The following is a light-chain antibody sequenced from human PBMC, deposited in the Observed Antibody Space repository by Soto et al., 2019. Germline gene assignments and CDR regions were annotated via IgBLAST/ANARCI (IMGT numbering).Light chain of an antibody. Sequence: QSALIQPVSVSGSPGQSITISCTGTSSDVGGYNYVSWYQQFPGKAPKLLIYGVTNRPSGISDRFYGAKSGNMAFLTFSGLQADVDADYYCSSYRSGGAVVFGGGTKVTVL. CDR1: SSDVGGYNY. CDR3: SSYRSGGAVV. V-gene: IGLV2-14*01. CDR2: GVT. J-gene: IGLJ2*01.